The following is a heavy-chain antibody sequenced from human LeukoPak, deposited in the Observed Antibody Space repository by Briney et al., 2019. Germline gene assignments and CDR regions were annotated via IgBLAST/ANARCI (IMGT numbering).Heavy chain of an antibody. CDR1: GYTFTSYD. Sequence: ASVKVSCKASGYTFTSYDINWVRQATGQGLEWMGWMNPNSGNTGYAQKFQGRVTMTRNTSISTAYMELSSLRSEDTAVYYCAFTIFGVVPNAFDIRGQGTMVTVSS. J-gene: IGHJ3*02. CDR3: AFTIFGVVPNAFDI. D-gene: IGHD3-3*01. CDR2: MNPNSGNT. V-gene: IGHV1-8*01.